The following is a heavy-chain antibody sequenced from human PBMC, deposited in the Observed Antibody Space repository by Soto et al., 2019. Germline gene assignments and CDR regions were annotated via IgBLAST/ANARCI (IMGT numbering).Heavy chain of an antibody. J-gene: IGHJ6*02. Sequence: QVRLVQSGAEVKKPGSSVKVSCKASGGTFSSYGISWVRQAPGQGLEWMGGIIPIFGTANYAQKFQGRVTITADESTSTAYMELSRLRSEDTAVYYCARAVEQSYYYYGMDVWGQGTTVTVSS. CDR2: IIPIFGTA. CDR1: GGTFSSYG. CDR3: ARAVEQSYYYYGMDV. V-gene: IGHV1-69*12.